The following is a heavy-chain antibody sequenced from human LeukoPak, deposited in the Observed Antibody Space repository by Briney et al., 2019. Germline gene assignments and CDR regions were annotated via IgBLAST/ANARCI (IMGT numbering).Heavy chain of an antibody. CDR2: INSDGSST. J-gene: IGHJ4*02. V-gene: IGHV3-74*01. CDR3: SGGGSITVAGY. Sequence: PGGSLRLSCAASGFTFSNSFMHWVRQAPGKGLVWVSRINSDGSSTNYADSVKGRFTTSRDNAKNTLFLQMNSLRAEDSAVYYCSGGGSITVAGYWGQGTLVTVSS. CDR1: GFTFSNSF. D-gene: IGHD3-10*01.